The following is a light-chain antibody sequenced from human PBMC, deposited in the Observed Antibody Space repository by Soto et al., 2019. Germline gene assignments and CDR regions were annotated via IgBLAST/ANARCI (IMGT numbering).Light chain of an antibody. CDR1: QSVSSN. V-gene: IGKV3-15*01. J-gene: IGKJ2*01. CDR2: GSS. Sequence: EIVMTQSPATLSVSPGESATLSCRASQSVSSNLAWYQQKPGQAPSRLSYGSSTRATGIAPRFSGSESGTEFTLTTSSLQSDDFAVYYCQQYNNWPPYTFGEATKLDIK. CDR3: QQYNNWPPYT.